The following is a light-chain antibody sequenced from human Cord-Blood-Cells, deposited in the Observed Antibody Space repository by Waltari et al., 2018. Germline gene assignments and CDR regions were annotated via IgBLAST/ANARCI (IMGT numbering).Light chain of an antibody. V-gene: IGLV3-1*01. CDR2: HDS. CDR1: KLGDKY. CDR3: QAWDSSTDVV. Sequence: SYELTQPPSVSVSPGQTASITCSGDKLGDKYACWYQQKPGQSPLLVIFHDSKRPSGIPERFSGSNSGNTATLTISGTQARDEADYYCQAWDSSTDVVFGGGTKLTVL. J-gene: IGLJ2*01.